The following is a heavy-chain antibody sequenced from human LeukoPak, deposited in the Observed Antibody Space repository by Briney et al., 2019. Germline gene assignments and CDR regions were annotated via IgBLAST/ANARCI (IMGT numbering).Heavy chain of an antibody. CDR2: IYYGGST. CDR3: ARAALTTAYVDY. V-gene: IGHV4-31*03. D-gene: IGHD4-17*01. CDR1: GGSISSGGYY. Sequence: SETLSLTCTVSGGSISSGGYYWSWIRQHPGKGLEWIGYIYYGGSTYYNPSLKSRVTISVDTSKNQFSLKLSSVTAADTAVYYCARAALTTAYVDYWGQGTLVTVSS. J-gene: IGHJ4*02.